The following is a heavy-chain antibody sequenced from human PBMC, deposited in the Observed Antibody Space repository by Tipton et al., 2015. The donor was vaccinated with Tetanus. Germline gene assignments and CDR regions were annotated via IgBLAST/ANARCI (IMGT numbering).Heavy chain of an antibody. CDR3: ARDRGDYIYYGMDV. CDR2: IVPMFGTT. CDR1: GGSFSSFA. J-gene: IGHJ6*02. V-gene: IGHV1-69*01. Sequence: QLVQSGAEMKKPGSSVRVSCKSSGGSFSSFAFSWVRQAPGQGLEWMGGIVPMFGTTKYSQRFQGRFALTADESTNTAYMELSGLRSDDTAVYYCARDRGDYIYYGMDVWGPGTTVTVSS. D-gene: IGHD3-22*01.